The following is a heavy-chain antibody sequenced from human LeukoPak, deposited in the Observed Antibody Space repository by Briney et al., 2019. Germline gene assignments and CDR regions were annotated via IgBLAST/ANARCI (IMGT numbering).Heavy chain of an antibody. CDR2: IYSGGST. J-gene: IGHJ4*02. CDR1: GFTVSSNY. D-gene: IGHD3-10*01. Sequence: PGGSLRLSCAASGFTVSSNYMSWVRQAPGKGLEWVSVIYSGGSTYYADSVKGRFTISRDNAKNSLYLHMNSLRAEDTAVYYCARVDYGSGSFFDYWGQGTLVTVSS. CDR3: ARVDYGSGSFFDY. V-gene: IGHV3-53*01.